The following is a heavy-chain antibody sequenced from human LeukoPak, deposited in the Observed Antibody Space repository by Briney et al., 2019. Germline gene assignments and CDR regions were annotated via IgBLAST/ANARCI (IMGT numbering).Heavy chain of an antibody. J-gene: IGHJ5*02. Sequence: GGSLRLSCAASGFTFSNYAMHWVRQAPGKGLEWVTVISYDGKSKYYADSVKGRFTISRDNFKNTLYLQMNSLTPEDTAVYYCATGGPRALFSCRFDPWGQGTLVTVSS. CDR2: ISYDGKSK. CDR3: ATGGPRALFSCRFDP. V-gene: IGHV3-30-3*02. CDR1: GFTFSNYA. D-gene: IGHD2/OR15-2a*01.